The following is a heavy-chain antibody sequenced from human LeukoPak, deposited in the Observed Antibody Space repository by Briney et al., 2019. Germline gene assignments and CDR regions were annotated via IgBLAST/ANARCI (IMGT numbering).Heavy chain of an antibody. V-gene: IGHV3-43D*03. J-gene: IGHJ6*03. D-gene: IGHD2-2*01. CDR3: SKDHCSSTSCYYYYYYYMDV. CDR2: ISWDGGST. Sequence: PGGSLRLSCAASGFTFDDYAMHWVRHAPGKGLEWVSLISWDGGSTYYADSVKGRFTISRDNSKNSLYLQMNSLRAEDTALYYCSKDHCSSTSCYYYYYYYMDVWGKGTTVTVSS. CDR1: GFTFDDYA.